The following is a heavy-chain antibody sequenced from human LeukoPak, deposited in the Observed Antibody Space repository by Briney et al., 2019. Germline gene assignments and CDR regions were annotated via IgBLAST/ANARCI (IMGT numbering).Heavy chain of an antibody. Sequence: GGSLRLSCAASGFTFSSYAMHWVRQSRGKGLEYVSAITSNGDKTYYGNSVKGRFTISRDNSKNTLYLQMGSLRIEDMAVYCCARGGATALFDYWGQGTLVTVSS. CDR2: ITSNGDKT. CDR3: ARGGATALFDY. CDR1: GFTFSSYA. V-gene: IGHV3-64*01. D-gene: IGHD1-26*01. J-gene: IGHJ4*02.